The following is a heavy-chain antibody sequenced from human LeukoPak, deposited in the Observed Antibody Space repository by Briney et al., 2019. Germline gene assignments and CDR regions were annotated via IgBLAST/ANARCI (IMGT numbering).Heavy chain of an antibody. CDR1: GGSFSGYY. Sequence: SETLSLTCAVYGGSFSGYYWNWIRQPPGKGLEWIGEINHSGSTNYNPSLKSRVTISVDTSKNQFSLKLSSVTAADTAVYYCARGPPEYDSSGYYFNYWGQGTLVTVSS. D-gene: IGHD3-22*01. V-gene: IGHV4-34*01. J-gene: IGHJ4*02. CDR3: ARGPPEYDSSGYYFNY. CDR2: INHSGST.